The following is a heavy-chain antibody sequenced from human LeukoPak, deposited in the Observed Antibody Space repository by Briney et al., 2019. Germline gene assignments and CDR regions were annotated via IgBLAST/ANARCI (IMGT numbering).Heavy chain of an antibody. Sequence: SETLSLTCTVSGGSFSTYYWSWIRQPPGKGLEWIGEINHSGSTNYNPSLKSRVTISVDTSKNQFSLKLSSVTAADTAVYYCATLALGYCSSTSCFISHYYYYMDVWGKGTTVTVSS. D-gene: IGHD2-2*01. V-gene: IGHV4-34*01. J-gene: IGHJ6*03. CDR1: GGSFSTYY. CDR2: INHSGST. CDR3: ATLALGYCSSTSCFISHYYYYMDV.